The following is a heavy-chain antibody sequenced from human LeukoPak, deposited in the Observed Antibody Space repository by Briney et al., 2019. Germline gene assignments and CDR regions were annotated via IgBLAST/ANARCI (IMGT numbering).Heavy chain of an antibody. D-gene: IGHD6-25*01. CDR1: GYTFTGYY. CDR3: ARGSALPYYYYYMDV. Sequence: ASVKVSCKASGYTFTGYYMHWVRQAPGQGLEWMGWMNPNSGNAGYAQKFQGRVTITRNTSISTAYMELSSLRSEDTAVYYCARGSALPYYYYYMDVWGKGTTVTVSS. J-gene: IGHJ6*03. V-gene: IGHV1-8*03. CDR2: MNPNSGNA.